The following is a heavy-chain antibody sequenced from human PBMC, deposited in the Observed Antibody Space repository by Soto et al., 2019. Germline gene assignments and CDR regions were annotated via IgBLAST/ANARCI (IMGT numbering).Heavy chain of an antibody. CDR2: IYHTGRT. V-gene: IGHV4-4*02. CDR3: ARYNAASGTYYFDF. J-gene: IGHJ4*02. D-gene: IGHD6-13*01. Sequence: SETKCLTCDVSAGTIISSNYWSWVRQPPGKGLEWIGEIYHTGRTNYNPSLKSRVSLSVDKSKNQFSLKMTSVTAADTAVYYYARYNAASGTYYFDFWGQGALVTVSS. CDR1: AGTIISSNY.